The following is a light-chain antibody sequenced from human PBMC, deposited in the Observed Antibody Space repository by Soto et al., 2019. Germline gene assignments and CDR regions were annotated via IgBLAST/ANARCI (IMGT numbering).Light chain of an antibody. Sequence: ELLMTQSPATLCVSPGERATLSCRASQSVSSNLAWYQQKPGQAPRLLIYGASTRATGIPARFSGSESGTEFTLTISSLQSEDFAVYYCQQYNNWPPWTFGQGTKVDIK. V-gene: IGKV3-15*01. J-gene: IGKJ1*01. CDR1: QSVSSN. CDR2: GAS. CDR3: QQYNNWPPWT.